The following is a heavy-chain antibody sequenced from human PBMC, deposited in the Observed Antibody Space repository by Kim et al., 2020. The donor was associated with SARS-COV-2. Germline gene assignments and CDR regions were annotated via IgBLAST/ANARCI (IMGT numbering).Heavy chain of an antibody. CDR3: AGLSGYDSVGLDY. V-gene: IGHV5-51*01. J-gene: IGHJ4*02. Sequence: SPAFQGQVTISADKSISTAYLQWSSLKASDTAMYYCAGLSGYDSVGLDYWGQGTLVTVSS. D-gene: IGHD5-12*01.